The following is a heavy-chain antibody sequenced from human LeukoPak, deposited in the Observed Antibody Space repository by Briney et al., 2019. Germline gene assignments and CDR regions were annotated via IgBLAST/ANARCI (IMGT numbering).Heavy chain of an antibody. J-gene: IGHJ4*02. CDR1: GGSISSGDYY. CDR2: IYYSGST. Sequence: PSETLSLTCTVSGGSISSGDYYWSWIRQPPGKGLEWIGYIYYSGSTNYNPSLKSRVTISVDTSKNQFSLKLSSVTAADTAVYYCARAGPRLGGYDYWGQGTLVTVSS. CDR3: ARAGPRLGGYDY. D-gene: IGHD3-16*01. V-gene: IGHV4-61*08.